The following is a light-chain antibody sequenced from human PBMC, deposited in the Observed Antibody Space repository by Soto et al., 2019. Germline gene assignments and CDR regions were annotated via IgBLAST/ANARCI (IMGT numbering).Light chain of an antibody. J-gene: IGKJ1*01. CDR1: QSVSSY. CDR3: QQART. CDR2: DAS. V-gene: IGKV3-11*01. Sequence: EIVLTQSPATLSLSPGERATLSCRASQSVSSYLAWYQQKPGQAPRLLIYDASNRATGIPARFIGSGSGTDFTLTISSLEPEDSAVYYCQQARTFGQGTKVEIK.